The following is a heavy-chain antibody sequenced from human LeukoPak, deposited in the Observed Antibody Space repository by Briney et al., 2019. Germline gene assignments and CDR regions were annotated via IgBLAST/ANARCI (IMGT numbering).Heavy chain of an antibody. D-gene: IGHD2-15*01. CDR3: AGRYCSGGSCSGAPGYFDY. Sequence: SETLSLTCTVSGGSISSSSYYWGWTRQPPGKGLEWIGSIYYSGSTYYNPSLKSRVTISVDTSKNQFSLKLSSVTAADTAVYYCAGRYCSGGSCSGAPGYFDYWGQGTLVTVSS. J-gene: IGHJ4*02. CDR2: IYYSGST. CDR1: GGSISSSSYY. V-gene: IGHV4-39*01.